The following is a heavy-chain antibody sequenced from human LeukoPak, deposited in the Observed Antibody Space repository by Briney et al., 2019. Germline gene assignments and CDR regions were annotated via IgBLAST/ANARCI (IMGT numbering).Heavy chain of an antibody. V-gene: IGHV4-34*01. CDR3: ARHVHVSMIVVILSDYFDY. J-gene: IGHJ4*02. CDR2: ISHLGSI. Sequence: SETLSLTCAVYGGSFSGHSWSWIRQAPGKGLEWIGEISHLGSINYNPPLKSRVTISADTSKNQFSLRLSSVTAADTAVYYCARHVHVSMIVVILSDYFDYWGRGTPVSVSS. D-gene: IGHD3-22*01. CDR1: GGSFSGHS.